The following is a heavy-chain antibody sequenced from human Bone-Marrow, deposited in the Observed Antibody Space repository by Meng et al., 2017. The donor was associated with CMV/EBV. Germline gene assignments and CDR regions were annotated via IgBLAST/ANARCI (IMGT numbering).Heavy chain of an antibody. Sequence: ASVKVSCKASGVTFDSYGITWARQAPGQGLEWMGWISGYNGNTNYAQKFQDRLTMTTNTSSTTAYMELRSLRSDDTAVYYCATLGFWGDYFDHWGQGSLVTVPS. CDR1: GVTFDSYG. V-gene: IGHV1-18*01. CDR3: ATLGFWGDYFDH. D-gene: IGHD3-16*01. CDR2: ISGYNGNT. J-gene: IGHJ4*02.